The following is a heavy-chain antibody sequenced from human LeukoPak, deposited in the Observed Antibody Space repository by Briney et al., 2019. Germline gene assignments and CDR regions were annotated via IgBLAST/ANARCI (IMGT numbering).Heavy chain of an antibody. D-gene: IGHD2-15*01. CDR2: ISYDGSNK. CDR3: ARDLGGWYFDY. CDR1: GFTFSSYA. J-gene: IGHJ4*02. Sequence: PGGSLRLSCAASGFTFSSYAMHWVRQAPGKGLEWVAVISYDGSNKYYADSVKGRFTISRDNAKNSLYLQMNSLRAEDTAMYYCARDLGGWYFDYWGQGTLVTVSS. V-gene: IGHV3-30-3*01.